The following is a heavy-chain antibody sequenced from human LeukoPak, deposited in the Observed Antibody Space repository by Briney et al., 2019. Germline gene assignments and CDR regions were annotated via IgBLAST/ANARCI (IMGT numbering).Heavy chain of an antibody. Sequence: KPSETLSLTCAVYGGSFSGYYWSWIRQPPGKGLEWIGEINHSGSTNYNPSLKSRVTISVDTSKNQFSLKLSSVTAADTAVYYCARGRRRCSGGSCYRNWFDPWGQGTLVTVSS. V-gene: IGHV4-34*01. J-gene: IGHJ5*02. CDR3: ARGRRRCSGGSCYRNWFDP. CDR2: INHSGST. CDR1: GGSFSGYY. D-gene: IGHD2-15*01.